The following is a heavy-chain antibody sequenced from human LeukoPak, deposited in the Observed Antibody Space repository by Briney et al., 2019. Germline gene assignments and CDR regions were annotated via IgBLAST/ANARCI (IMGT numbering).Heavy chain of an antibody. J-gene: IGHJ5*02. CDR1: GGTFSSYA. CDR3: AGDCSSTSCYDYWFDP. V-gene: IGHV1-69*01. CDR2: IIPIFGTA. Sequence: GASVKVSCKASGGTFSSYAISWVRQAPGQGLEWMGGIIPIFGTANYAQKFQGRVTITADESTSTAYMELSSLRSEDTAVYYCAGDCSSTSCYDYWFDPWGQGTLVTVSS. D-gene: IGHD2-2*01.